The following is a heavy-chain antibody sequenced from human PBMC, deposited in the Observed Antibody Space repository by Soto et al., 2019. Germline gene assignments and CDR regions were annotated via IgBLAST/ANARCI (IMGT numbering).Heavy chain of an antibody. V-gene: IGHV3-48*01. CDR3: ARPTYYYDSSGPPAY. Sequence: GGSLRLSCAASGFTFSTYSMNWVRQAPGKGLEWVSYISSSSSTIFYTDSVKGRFTVSRDNAKNSLYLQMNSLRAEDTAVYYSARPTYYYDSSGPPAYGGQETLVTVS. CDR1: GFTFSTYS. J-gene: IGHJ4*02. CDR2: ISSSSSTI. D-gene: IGHD3-22*01.